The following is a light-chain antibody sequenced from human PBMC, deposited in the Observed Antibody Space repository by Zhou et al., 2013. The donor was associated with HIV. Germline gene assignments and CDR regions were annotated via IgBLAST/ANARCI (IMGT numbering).Light chain of an antibody. V-gene: IGKV1-33*01. J-gene: IGKJ4*01. CDR2: DAS. Sequence: GDRVTITCQASQDISIYLNWYQQKPGKAPKLLIFDASSLETGVPSRLSGRGSGTDFTLTISSLQPEDVATYYCQKYNSAPPLTFGGGTKVEIK. CDR3: QKYNSAPPLT. CDR1: QDISIY.